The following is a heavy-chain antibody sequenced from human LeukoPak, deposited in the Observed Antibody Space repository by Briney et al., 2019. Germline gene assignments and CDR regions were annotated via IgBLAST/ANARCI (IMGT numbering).Heavy chain of an antibody. D-gene: IGHD3-10*01. V-gene: IGHV4-59*08. Sequence: SETLSLTCTVSGGSISGYYWSWIRQPPGRGLEWIGFVYYSGSTKYNPSLKSRVTISVDTSKNQFSLKLTSVTAADTAVYYCARYGTGSYSDDHFQHWGQGTLVTVSS. CDR1: GGSISGYY. CDR2: VYYSGST. CDR3: ARYGTGSYSDDHFQH. J-gene: IGHJ1*01.